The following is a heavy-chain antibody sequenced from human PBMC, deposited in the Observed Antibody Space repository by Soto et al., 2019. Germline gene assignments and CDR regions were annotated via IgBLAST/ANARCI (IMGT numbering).Heavy chain of an antibody. CDR2: ITDTGGST. CDR1: GFTFRSYA. CDR3: AKARNPVTTYFDL. Sequence: GGSLRLSCVASGFTFRSYAMSWVRQAPGKGLEWASSITDTGGSTHYADSVKGRFIISRDYLKSTVFLEMNSLRPEDTATYYCAKARNPVTTYFDLWGRGTLVTVSS. D-gene: IGHD4-17*01. V-gene: IGHV3-23*01. J-gene: IGHJ2*01.